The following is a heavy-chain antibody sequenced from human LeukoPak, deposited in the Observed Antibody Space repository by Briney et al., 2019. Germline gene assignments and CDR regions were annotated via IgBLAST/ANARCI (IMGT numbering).Heavy chain of an antibody. D-gene: IGHD3-3*01. CDR2: IYYGGTT. CDR3: ARHRYNDDDAFDI. V-gene: IGHV4-39*01. Sequence: SETLSLTCTVSGGSVSTTNFYWCWIRQPPGKGLEWIGSIYYGGTTYYTPSLKSRVTISVDRTKDQFSLRLTSVTAADTAMYYCARHRYNDDDAFDIWGQGTLVAVSS. CDR1: GGSVSTTNFY. J-gene: IGHJ3*02.